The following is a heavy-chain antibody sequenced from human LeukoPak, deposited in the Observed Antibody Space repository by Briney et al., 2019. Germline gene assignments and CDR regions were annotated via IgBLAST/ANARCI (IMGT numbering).Heavy chain of an antibody. CDR2: IIPIFGTA. CDR3: ARLGPTDYGDYGEIDY. V-gene: IGHV1-69*05. D-gene: IGHD4-17*01. CDR1: GGTFSSYT. J-gene: IGHJ4*02. Sequence: GASVKVSCKASGGTFSSYTISWVRQAPGQGLEWMGGIIPIFGTANYAQKFQGRVTITTDESTSTAYMELSSLRSEDTAVYYCARLGPTDYGDYGEIDYWGQGTLVTVSS.